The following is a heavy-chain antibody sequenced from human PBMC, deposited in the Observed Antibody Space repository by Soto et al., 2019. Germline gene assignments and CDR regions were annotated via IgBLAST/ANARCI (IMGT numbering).Heavy chain of an antibody. CDR1: GYSFTSYW. CDR2: IHPGDSDT. V-gene: IGHV5-51*01. J-gene: IGHJ3*02. D-gene: IGHD3-16*01. Sequence: PGESLKISCKGSGYSFTSYWIGWVRQMPGKGLEWMGIIHPGDSDTRYSPSFQGQVTISADKSISTAYLQWSSLKASDTAMYYCARTYYDYVWGSPQGAFDIWGQGTMVTVSS. CDR3: ARTYYDYVWGSPQGAFDI.